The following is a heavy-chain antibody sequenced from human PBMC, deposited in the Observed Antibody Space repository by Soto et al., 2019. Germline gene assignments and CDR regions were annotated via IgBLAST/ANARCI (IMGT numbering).Heavy chain of an antibody. CDR1: GFSFRDYA. J-gene: IGHJ4*02. Sequence: GGSLRLSCTPSGFSFRDYAVTWFRQAPGKGLEWLGCIRSQAYGGTTEFAASVKGRFTISRDDSKSIAYLQMNSLKTEDTAVYYCSRAGPRTVNFDYWGQGTLVTVSS. CDR2: IRSQAYGGTT. V-gene: IGHV3-49*03. D-gene: IGHD4-17*01. CDR3: SRAGPRTVNFDY.